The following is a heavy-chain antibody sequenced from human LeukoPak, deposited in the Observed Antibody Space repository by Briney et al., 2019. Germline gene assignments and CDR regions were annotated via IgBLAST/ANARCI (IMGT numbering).Heavy chain of an antibody. J-gene: IGHJ4*02. V-gene: IGHV1-2*02. Sequence: ASVKVSCKASGYTFTDYYMHWVRQAPGQGLEWMGWINPNSGGTNYAQKFQGRVTMTRDTSISTAYMELSRLTSDDTAVYYCARALGVGALYHFDYWGQGTLVTVSS. CDR1: GYTFTDYY. CDR3: ARALGVGALYHFDY. D-gene: IGHD1-26*01. CDR2: INPNSGGT.